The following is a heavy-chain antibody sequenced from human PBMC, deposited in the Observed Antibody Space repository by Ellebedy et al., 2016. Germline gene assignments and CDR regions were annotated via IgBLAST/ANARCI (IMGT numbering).Heavy chain of an antibody. V-gene: IGHV4-4*07. D-gene: IGHD2-2*01. CDR2: IYTSGST. CDR3: ARDLAGYCSSTSCSGWFNP. Sequence: SETLSLXCTVSDGSISSYYWSWIRQPAGKGLEWIGRIYTSGSTNYNPSLKSRVTMSVDTSKNQFSLKLSSVTAADTAVYYCARDLAGYCSSTSCSGWFNPWGQGTLVTVSS. J-gene: IGHJ5*02. CDR1: DGSISSYY.